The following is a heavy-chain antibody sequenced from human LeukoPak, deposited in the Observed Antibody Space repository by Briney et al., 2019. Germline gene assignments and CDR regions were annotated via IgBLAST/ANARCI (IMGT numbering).Heavy chain of an antibody. D-gene: IGHD6-6*01. V-gene: IGHV4-59*08. CDR3: ARHRAYSSSSPFDY. Sequence: TSETLSLTCSVSGGSISRLYWSWIRQPPGKGMEWIGYIYYTGSTNYNPSLKSRVTMFVDMSKNQFFLRLSSVTAADTAVYYCARHRAYSSSSPFDYWGQGTLVTVSS. CDR2: IYYTGST. J-gene: IGHJ4*02. CDR1: GGSISRLY.